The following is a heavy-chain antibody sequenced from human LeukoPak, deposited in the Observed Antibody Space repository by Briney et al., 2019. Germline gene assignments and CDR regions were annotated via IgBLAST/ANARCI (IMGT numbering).Heavy chain of an antibody. Sequence: ASVKVSCKASGYTFTSYYMHWVRQAPGQGLEWMGIINPSGGSTSYAQKLQGRVTMTTDTSTSTAYMELRSLRSDDTAVYYCARSSGSYYNVWFDPWGQGTLVTVSS. V-gene: IGHV1-46*01. D-gene: IGHD3-10*01. CDR3: ARSSGSYYNVWFDP. CDR1: GYTFTSYY. CDR2: INPSGGST. J-gene: IGHJ5*02.